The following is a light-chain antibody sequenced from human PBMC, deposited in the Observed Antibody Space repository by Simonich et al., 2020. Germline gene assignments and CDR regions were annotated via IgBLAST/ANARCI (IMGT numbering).Light chain of an antibody. V-gene: IGLV2-23*01. CDR3: CSYAGSSTYV. Sequence: QSALTQPASVSGSPGQSNTISCTGTNSDVGSYNLVSWYQQHPGKAPQLMIYEGSKRPSGVSNRFSGSKSGNTASLTISGLQAEDEADYYCCSYAGSSTYVFGTGTKVTVL. J-gene: IGLJ1*01. CDR1: NSDVGSYNL. CDR2: EGS.